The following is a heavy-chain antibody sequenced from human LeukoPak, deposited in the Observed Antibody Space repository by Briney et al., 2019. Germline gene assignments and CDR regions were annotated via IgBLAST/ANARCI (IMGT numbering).Heavy chain of an antibody. Sequence: GGSLRLSCAASGFTVSSNYMSWVRQAPGKGLEWVSIIYTDGRTSYAASVKGRFTISTDNSKNTLYLQVNGLRAEDTAVYYCARGESHLGAFDIWGQGTMVIVSS. CDR3: ARGESHLGAFDI. CDR1: GFTVSSNY. J-gene: IGHJ3*02. V-gene: IGHV3-53*01. D-gene: IGHD3-16*01. CDR2: IYTDGRT.